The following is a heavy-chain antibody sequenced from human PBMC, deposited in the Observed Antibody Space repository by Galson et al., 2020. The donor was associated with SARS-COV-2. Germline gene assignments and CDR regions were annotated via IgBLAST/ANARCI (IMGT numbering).Heavy chain of an antibody. D-gene: IGHD6-13*01. V-gene: IGHV3-13*01. CDR2: IDTAAYT. Sequence: GGSLRLSCAASGFTFSSYDMHWVRQPTGKRLEWVSAIDTAAYTYYTDSVKGRFTISRKNAKKSLYLQMNSLRAEDTAVYYCAKIAATGDAFDIWGQGTMVSVSS. J-gene: IGHJ3*02. CDR3: AKIAATGDAFDI. CDR1: GFTFSSYD.